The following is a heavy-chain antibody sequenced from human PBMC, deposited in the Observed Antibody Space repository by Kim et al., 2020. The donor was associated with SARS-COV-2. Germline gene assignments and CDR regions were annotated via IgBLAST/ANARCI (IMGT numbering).Heavy chain of an antibody. CDR3: ARHGRITMIVVVMAFDY. Sequence: SETLSLTCTVSGGSISSSSYYWGWIRQPPGKGLEWIGSIYYSGSTYYNPSLKSRVTISVDTSKNQFSLKLSSVTAADTAVYYCARHGRITMIVVVMAFDYWGQGTLVTVSS. V-gene: IGHV4-39*01. CDR1: GGSISSSSYY. CDR2: IYYSGST. J-gene: IGHJ4*02. D-gene: IGHD3-22*01.